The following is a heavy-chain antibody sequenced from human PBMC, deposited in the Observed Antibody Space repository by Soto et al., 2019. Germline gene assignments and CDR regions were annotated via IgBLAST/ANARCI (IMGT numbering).Heavy chain of an antibody. D-gene: IGHD6-13*01. CDR1: GGSISSYY. CDR2: ISYSGNT. Sequence: QVQLQESGPGLVKPSETLSLTCTISGGSISSYYWSWIRQPPGKGLEWIGYISYSGNTIYNPSLTSRVTISIDTSKTQFSLKLRSVTAADAAVYYCARAAAADYWGQGTLVTVSS. CDR3: ARAAAADY. V-gene: IGHV4-59*01. J-gene: IGHJ4*02.